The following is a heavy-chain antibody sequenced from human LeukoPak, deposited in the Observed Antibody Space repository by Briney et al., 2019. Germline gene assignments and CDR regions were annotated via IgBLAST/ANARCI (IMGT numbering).Heavy chain of an antibody. D-gene: IGHD3-10*01. J-gene: IGHJ4*02. V-gene: IGHV3-23*01. CDR3: ARGYGSGSSHIDY. CDR1: GGSISTYY. CDR2: ISGSGGST. Sequence: ETLSLTCTVSGGSISTYYWSWIRQPPGKGLEWVSAISGSGGSTYYADSVKGRFTISRDNAKNSLYLQMNSLRAEDTAVYYCARGYGSGSSHIDYWGQGTLVTVSS.